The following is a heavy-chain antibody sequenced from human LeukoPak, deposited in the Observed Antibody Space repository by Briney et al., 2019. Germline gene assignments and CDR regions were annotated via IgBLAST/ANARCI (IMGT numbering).Heavy chain of an antibody. D-gene: IGHD6-19*01. Sequence: SETLSLTCTVSGGSISSYYWSWIRQPPGKGLEWIGYIYYSGSTNYNPSLKSRVTISVDTSKNQFSLKLGSVTAADTAVYYCARGIAVAGDYYFDYWGQGTLVTVSS. J-gene: IGHJ4*02. CDR3: ARGIAVAGDYYFDY. CDR2: IYYSGST. CDR1: GGSISSYY. V-gene: IGHV4-59*01.